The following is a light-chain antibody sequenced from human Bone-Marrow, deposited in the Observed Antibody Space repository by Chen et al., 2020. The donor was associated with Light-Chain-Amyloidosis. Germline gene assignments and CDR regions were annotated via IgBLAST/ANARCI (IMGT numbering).Light chain of an antibody. CDR1: NIGSTS. V-gene: IGLV3-21*02. CDR3: QVWDRSSDRPV. J-gene: IGLJ3*02. CDR2: DDS. Sequence: SYVLTQPSSLSVAPRQAATIACGGNNIGSTSVHWYQQTPGQAPLLVVYDDSDRPSGIPERLSGSNSGNTATLTSSRVEAGDEADYYCQVWDRSSDRPVFGGGTKLTVL.